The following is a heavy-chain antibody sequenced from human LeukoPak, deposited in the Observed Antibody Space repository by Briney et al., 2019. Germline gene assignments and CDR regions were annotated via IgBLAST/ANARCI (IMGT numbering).Heavy chain of an antibody. J-gene: IGHJ5*02. CDR3: ARSEVAATRWFDP. D-gene: IGHD6-19*01. V-gene: IGHV5-51*01. CDR1: GYSFTSYW. Sequence: GESLKISCKGSGYSFTSYWIGWVRQMPGKGLEWMGTIYPGDSDTRYSPSFQGQVTISADKSISTAYLQWSSLKASDTAMYYCARSEVAATRWFDPWGQGTLVTVSS. CDR2: IYPGDSDT.